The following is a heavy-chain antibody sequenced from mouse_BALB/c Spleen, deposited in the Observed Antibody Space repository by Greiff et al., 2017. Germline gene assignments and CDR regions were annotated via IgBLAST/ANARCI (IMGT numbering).Heavy chain of an antibody. CDR3: ARDTPFDY. J-gene: IGHJ2*01. CDR2: ISSGGGST. Sequence: DVQLVESGGGLVKPGGSLKLSCAASGFAFSSYDMSWVRQTPEKRLEWVAYISSGGGSTYYPDTVKGRFTISRDNAKNTLYLQMSSLKSEDTAMYYCARDTPFDYWGQGTTLTVSS. V-gene: IGHV5-12-1*01. CDR1: GFAFSSYD.